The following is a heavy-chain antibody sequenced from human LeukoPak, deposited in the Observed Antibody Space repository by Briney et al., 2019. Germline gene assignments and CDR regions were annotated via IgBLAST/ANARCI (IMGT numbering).Heavy chain of an antibody. Sequence: PSETLSLTCTVSGGSISSSSYYWGWIRQPPGKGLEWIGSIYYSGSTYYNPSLKSRVTISVDTSKNQFSLKLSSVTAADTAVYYCARTYYDVLTGYYSGGGPFDYWGQGTLVTVSS. CDR2: IYYSGST. CDR1: GGSISSSSYY. D-gene: IGHD3-9*01. J-gene: IGHJ4*02. V-gene: IGHV4-39*01. CDR3: ARTYYDVLTGYYSGGGPFDY.